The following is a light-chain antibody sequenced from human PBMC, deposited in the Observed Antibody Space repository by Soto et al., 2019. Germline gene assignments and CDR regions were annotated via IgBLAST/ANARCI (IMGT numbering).Light chain of an antibody. CDR3: QQYGSSPLT. V-gene: IGKV3-20*01. J-gene: IGKJ4*01. CDR1: QRVSSAF. CDR2: HAA. Sequence: ENVLAQSPGILSLSPGERATLSCRASQRVSSAFVAWYQRKPGQYPRLLIYHAAIRATGVPDRFTGSGSGTNYTLTVTRMEPEDFGVYYCQQYGSSPLTFGVGTRVEIK.